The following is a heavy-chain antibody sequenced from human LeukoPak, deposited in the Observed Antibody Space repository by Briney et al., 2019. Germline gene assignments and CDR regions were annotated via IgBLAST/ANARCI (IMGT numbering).Heavy chain of an antibody. CDR1: GFTVSSNY. CDR2: IYSGGST. CDR3: ARALLWFGEPRDDAFDI. Sequence: GGSLILSCAASGFTVSSNYMSWVRQAPGKGLEWVSVIYSGGSTYYADSVKGRFTISRDNSKNTLYLQMNSLRAEDTAVYYCARALLWFGEPRDDAFDIWGQGTMVTVSS. J-gene: IGHJ3*02. D-gene: IGHD3-10*01. V-gene: IGHV3-66*02.